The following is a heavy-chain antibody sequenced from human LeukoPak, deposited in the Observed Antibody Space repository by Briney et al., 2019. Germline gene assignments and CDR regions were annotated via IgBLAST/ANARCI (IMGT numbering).Heavy chain of an antibody. CDR2: INPSGARI. Sequence: PGGSLRLSCAASGFTFSSYELIWVRQAPGRGLEWASYINPSGARIYYADSVKGRFTISRDDAKNSLYLQMNSLRAEDTGVYYCSREGSDGYNFDYWGQGTLVTVSS. J-gene: IGHJ4*02. V-gene: IGHV3-48*03. CDR1: GFTFSSYE. CDR3: SREGSDGYNFDY. D-gene: IGHD5-24*01.